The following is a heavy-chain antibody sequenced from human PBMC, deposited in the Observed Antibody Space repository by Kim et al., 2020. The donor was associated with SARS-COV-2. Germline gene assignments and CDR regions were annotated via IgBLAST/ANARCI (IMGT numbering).Heavy chain of an antibody. V-gene: IGHV3-11*01. CDR3: ARGRVATLLYFDY. CDR2: ISSSGSTI. J-gene: IGHJ4*02. D-gene: IGHD1-26*01. CDR1: GFTFSDYY. Sequence: GGSLRLSCAASGFTFSDYYMSWIRQAPGKGLEWVSDISSSGSTIYYADSVKGRFTISRDNAKNSLYLQMNSLRAEDTAVYYCARGRVATLLYFDYWGQGTLVTVSS.